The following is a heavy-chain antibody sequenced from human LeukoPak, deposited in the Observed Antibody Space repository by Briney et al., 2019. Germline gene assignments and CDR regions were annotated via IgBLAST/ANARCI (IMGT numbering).Heavy chain of an antibody. V-gene: IGHV3-48*03. J-gene: IGHJ4*02. CDR1: GFTISDYE. D-gene: IGHD5-18*01. CDR3: VRVVYSYLDY. Sequence: PGGSLRLSCAASGFTISDYEMNWVRQAPGKGLEWVSYISSTGSSIYYADSVKGRFTISRDNAKNSLYLQMNSLRAEDTAVYYFVRVVYSYLDYWGQGTLVTVSS. CDR2: ISSTGSSI.